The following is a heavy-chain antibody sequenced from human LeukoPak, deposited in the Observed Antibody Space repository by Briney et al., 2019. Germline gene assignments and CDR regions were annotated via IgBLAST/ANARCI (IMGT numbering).Heavy chain of an antibody. CDR3: ARVVVRDYYFDY. V-gene: IGHV3-33*01. D-gene: IGHD3-10*01. CDR2: IWYDGSNK. CDR1: GFTFSSYG. J-gene: IGHJ4*02. Sequence: GGSLRLSCAASGFTFSSYGMHWVRQAPGKGLEWVAVIWYDGSNKYYADSVKGRFTISRDNSKNTLYLQMNSLRAEDTAVYYCARVVVRDYYFDYWGRGTLVTVSS.